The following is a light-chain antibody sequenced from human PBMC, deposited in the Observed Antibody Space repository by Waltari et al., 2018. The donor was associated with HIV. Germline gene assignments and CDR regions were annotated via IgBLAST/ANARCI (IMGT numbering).Light chain of an antibody. CDR1: SSAVGDNDY. CDR2: EVS. Sequence: QSALTQPPSASGSPGQSVTISCTGTSSAVGDNDYVSWDQQHPGKAPKVMIYEVSKRPSGVPDRFSGSKSGNTASLTVSGLQAEDEADYFCTSYAGRDNLVFGGGTKLTV. V-gene: IGLV2-8*01. J-gene: IGLJ2*01. CDR3: TSYAGRDNLV.